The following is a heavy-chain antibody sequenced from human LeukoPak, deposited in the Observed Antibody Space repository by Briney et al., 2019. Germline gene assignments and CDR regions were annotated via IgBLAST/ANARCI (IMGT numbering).Heavy chain of an antibody. CDR2: ISWNSGSI. V-gene: IGHV3-9*01. J-gene: IGHJ4*02. CDR1: GFTFDDYA. Sequence: GRSLRLSCAASGFTFDDYAMHWVRQAPGKGLEWVSGISWNSGSIGYADSVKGRFTNSRDNAKNSLYLQMNSLRAEDTALYYCAKDRKSNYLTGYFDYWGQGTLVTVSS. D-gene: IGHD3-9*01. CDR3: AKDRKSNYLTGYFDY.